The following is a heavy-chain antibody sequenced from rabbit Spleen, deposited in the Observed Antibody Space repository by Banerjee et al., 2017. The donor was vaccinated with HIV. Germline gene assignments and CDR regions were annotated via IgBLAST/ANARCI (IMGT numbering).Heavy chain of an antibody. J-gene: IGHJ4*01. Sequence: QSLEESGGDLVKPGASLTLTCTASGFSFSSRNYMCWVRQAPGKGLEWIACIYSGSSGDTYYASWAKGRFTISKTSSTTVTLQMTSLTAADTATYFCARETSSGWGIVSFYFSLWGQGTLVTVS. CDR2: IYSGSSGDT. V-gene: IGHV1S40*01. CDR1: GFSFSSRNY. D-gene: IGHD4-1*01. CDR3: ARETSSGWGIVSFYFSL.